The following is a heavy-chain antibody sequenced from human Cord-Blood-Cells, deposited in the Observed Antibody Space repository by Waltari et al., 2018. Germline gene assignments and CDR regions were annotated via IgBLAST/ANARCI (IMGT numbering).Heavy chain of an antibody. D-gene: IGHD3-3*01. V-gene: IGHV3-21*01. Sequence: EVQLVVSVGGLVKPGGSLRLCCAVSGFTFSSHSIDWARQAPGKGLEWVSSISSSSSYIYYADSVKGRFTISRDNAKNSLYLQMNSLRAEDTAVYYCARPYYDFWSGYYYFDYWGQGTLVTVSS. CDR2: ISSSSSYI. J-gene: IGHJ4*02. CDR3: ARPYYDFWSGYYYFDY. CDR1: GFTFSSHS.